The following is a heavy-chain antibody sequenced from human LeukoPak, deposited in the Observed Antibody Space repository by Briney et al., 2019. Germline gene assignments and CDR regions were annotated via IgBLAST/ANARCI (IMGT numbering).Heavy chain of an antibody. Sequence: PGRSLRLSCAASAFTFSSFATSWVRQVPGKGLEWDSGISASGGSAFYADSVKGRFTMSRDNSKSALYLQMNSLRAEDTAVYYCAKSLAVVAATRDRYYAMDVWGQGTTVTVSS. CDR1: AFTFSSFA. V-gene: IGHV3-23*01. CDR3: AKSLAVVAATRDRYYAMDV. D-gene: IGHD2-15*01. J-gene: IGHJ6*02. CDR2: ISASGGSA.